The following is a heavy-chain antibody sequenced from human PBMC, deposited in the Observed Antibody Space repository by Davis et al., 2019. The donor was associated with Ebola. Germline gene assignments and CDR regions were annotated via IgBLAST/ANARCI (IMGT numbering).Heavy chain of an antibody. CDR3: AREPKPYYGDYGYYYGMDV. J-gene: IGHJ6*02. D-gene: IGHD4-17*01. CDR1: GGTFSSYA. V-gene: IGHV1-69*04. CDR2: IIPILGIA. Sequence: SVKVSCNASGGTFSSYAISWVRQAPGQGLEWMGRIIPILGIANYAQKFQGRVTITADKSTSTAYMELSSLRSEDTAVYYCAREPKPYYGDYGYYYGMDVWGQGTTVTVSS.